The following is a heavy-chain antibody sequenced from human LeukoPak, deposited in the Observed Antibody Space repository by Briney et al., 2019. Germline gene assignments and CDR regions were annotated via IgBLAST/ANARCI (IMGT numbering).Heavy chain of an antibody. CDR3: ARDLRVNPYYYYGMDV. CDR1: GGSISSGGYY. V-gene: IGHV4-31*03. D-gene: IGHD1-14*01. J-gene: IGHJ6*02. Sequence: PSETLSLTCTVSGGSISSGGYYWSWIRQHPGKGLEWIGYIYYSGSTYYNPSLKSRVTISVDTSKNQFSLKLSSVTAADTAVYYCARDLRVNPYYYYGMDVWGQGTTVTVSS. CDR2: IYYSGST.